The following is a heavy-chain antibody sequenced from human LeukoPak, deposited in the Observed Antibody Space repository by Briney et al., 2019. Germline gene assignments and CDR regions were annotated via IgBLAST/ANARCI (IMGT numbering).Heavy chain of an antibody. V-gene: IGHV3-11*06. Sequence: GGSLRLPCAASGFTFSDYSMSWVRQAPGKGLEWISYIGIDSGNTNYADSVKGRFTISGDKAKNSLYLQMNSLRVEDTAVYYCARDYKYAFDNWGQGTLVTVSS. CDR2: IGIDSGNT. D-gene: IGHD5-24*01. J-gene: IGHJ4*02. CDR3: ARDYKYAFDN. CDR1: GFTFSDYS.